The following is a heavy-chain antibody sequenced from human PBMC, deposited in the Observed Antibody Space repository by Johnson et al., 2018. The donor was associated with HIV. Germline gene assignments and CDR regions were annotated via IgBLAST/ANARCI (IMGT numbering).Heavy chain of an antibody. CDR2: IWYDGSNK. V-gene: IGHV3-33*01. CDR1: GFTFSSYG. J-gene: IGHJ3*02. Sequence: VQLVESGGGILQPGRSLRLSCAASGFTFSSYGMHWVRQAPGKGLEWVAVIWYDGSNKYYADSVKGRFTISRDNSKNTLYLQMDSLRAGDSAVYYCARDGVYSSPHDAFDIWGQGTMVTVSP. CDR3: ARDGVYSSPHDAFDI. D-gene: IGHD6-13*01.